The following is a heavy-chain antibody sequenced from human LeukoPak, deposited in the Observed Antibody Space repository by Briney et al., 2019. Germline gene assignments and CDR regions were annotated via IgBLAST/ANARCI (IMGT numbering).Heavy chain of an antibody. D-gene: IGHD5-18*01. CDR3: ARDLFTAYSYGWNGFDY. CDR1: GGSISSYY. V-gene: IGHV4-59*01. Sequence: PSQTLSLTCTVSGGSISSYYWSWIRQPPGKGLEWIGYIRYSGSTNYNPSLKSRVTISVDTSKNQFSLKLSSVTAADTAVYYCARDLFTAYSYGWNGFDYWGQGTLVTVSS. CDR2: IRYSGST. J-gene: IGHJ4*02.